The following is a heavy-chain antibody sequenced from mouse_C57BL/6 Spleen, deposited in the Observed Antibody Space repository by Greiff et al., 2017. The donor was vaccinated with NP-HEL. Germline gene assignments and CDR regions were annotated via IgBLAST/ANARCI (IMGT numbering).Heavy chain of an antibody. CDR1: GYTFTSYW. V-gene: IGHV1-61*01. D-gene: IGHD2-3*01. J-gene: IGHJ2*01. CDR3: ARDDGYYGY. Sequence: VQLQQPGAELVRPGSSVKLSCKASGYTFTSYWMDWVKQRPGQGLEWIGNIYPSDSETHYNQKFKDKATLTVDKSSSTAYMQLSSLTSEDSAVYYSARDDGYYGYWGQGTTLTVSS. CDR2: IYPSDSET.